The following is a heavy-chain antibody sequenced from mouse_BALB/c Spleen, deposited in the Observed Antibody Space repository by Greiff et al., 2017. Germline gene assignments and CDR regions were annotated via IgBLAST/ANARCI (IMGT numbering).Heavy chain of an antibody. J-gene: IGHJ2*01. CDR2: IWGGGST. CDR3: ARNLGPYYGSSPYYFDY. V-gene: IGHV2-6-4*01. Sequence: VKLVESGPGLVAPSQSLSITCTVSGFSLSRYSVHWVRQPPGKGLEWLGMIWGGGSTDYNSALKSRLSISKDNSKSQVFLKMNSMQTDDTAMYYCARNLGPYYGSSPYYFDYWGQGTTLTVSS. D-gene: IGHD1-1*01. CDR1: GFSLSRYS.